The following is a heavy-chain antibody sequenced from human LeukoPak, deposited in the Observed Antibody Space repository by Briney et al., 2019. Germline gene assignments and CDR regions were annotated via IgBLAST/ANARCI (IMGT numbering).Heavy chain of an antibody. CDR3: ATSKAYSPFDA. CDR1: GGSINTYY. J-gene: IGHJ4*02. V-gene: IGHV4-59*01. D-gene: IGHD4-11*01. CDR2: FFNYRGGVT. Sequence: KPSETLSLTCTVSGGSINTYYLSWIRQAPGKGLEWIGYFFNYRGGVTHYNSSLNSRVTISFDTSKNQVSLRLTSVTATDTAVYYCATSKAYSPFDAWGQGTLVTVSS.